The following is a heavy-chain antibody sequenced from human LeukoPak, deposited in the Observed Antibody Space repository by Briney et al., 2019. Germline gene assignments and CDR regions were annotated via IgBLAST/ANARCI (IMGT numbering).Heavy chain of an antibody. D-gene: IGHD3-10*01. J-gene: IGHJ6*03. CDR3: AREAYGSGSFRTDYYYMDV. CDR2: INPNSGGT. Sequence: ASVKVSCKASGYTFTSYYMHWVRQAPGQGLEWMGWINPNSGGTNYAQKFQGRVTMTRDTSISTAYMELNRLRSDDTAVYYCAREAYGSGSFRTDYYYMDVWGKGTTVTISS. V-gene: IGHV1-2*02. CDR1: GYTFTSYY.